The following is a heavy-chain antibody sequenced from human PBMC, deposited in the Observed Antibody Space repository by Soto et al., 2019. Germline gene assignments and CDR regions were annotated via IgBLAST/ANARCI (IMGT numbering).Heavy chain of an antibody. Sequence: ASVKVSCKASGYTFTSYYTHWVRQAPGQGLEWLGIINPSGGSTSYAQKFQGRVTMTRDTSTSTVYMELSSLRSEDTAVYYCARGPVGGYYDSSGYLTNFDYWGQGTLVTVSS. CDR3: ARGPVGGYYDSSGYLTNFDY. CDR2: INPSGGST. CDR1: GYTFTSYY. V-gene: IGHV1-46*03. D-gene: IGHD3-22*01. J-gene: IGHJ4*02.